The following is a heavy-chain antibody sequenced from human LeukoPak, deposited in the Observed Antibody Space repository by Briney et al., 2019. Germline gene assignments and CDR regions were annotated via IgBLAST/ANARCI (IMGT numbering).Heavy chain of an antibody. V-gene: IGHV1-2*02. CDR1: GYRFTGYY. CDR3: ARDAISRGVIDY. D-gene: IGHD3-10*01. J-gene: IGHJ4*02. CDR2: INPDSGGT. Sequence: GASVKVSCKASGYRFTGYYVHWVRQAPGQGLEWMGWINPDSGGTNFAQRFQGRATLTRDTSISTDYMELSRLTSDDTAVYYCARDAISRGVIDYWGQGTLVTVSS.